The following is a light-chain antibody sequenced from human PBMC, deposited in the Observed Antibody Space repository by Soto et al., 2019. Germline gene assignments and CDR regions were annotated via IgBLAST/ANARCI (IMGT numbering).Light chain of an antibody. V-gene: IGKV1-39*01. CDR3: QQSYMDPIT. CDR1: QSISTY. CDR2: DAS. Sequence: DIQMTQSPSPLSGSVGDRVTITCRASQSISTYLNWYQQKPGKAPNPLIYDASRLQSGVPSRFSGSGGGTDFTLSISSGQPADFATYFCQQSYMDPITFGQGTRLEIK. J-gene: IGKJ5*01.